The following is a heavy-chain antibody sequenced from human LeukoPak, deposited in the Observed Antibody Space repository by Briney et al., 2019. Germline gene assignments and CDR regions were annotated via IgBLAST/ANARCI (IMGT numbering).Heavy chain of an antibody. CDR3: ATHYGSGSYQETNYFDY. Sequence: GGSLRLSCAASGFSFGNAWMSWVRQAPGKGLEWVSAISGSGSSTYYADSVKGRFTISRDNSKNTLYLQMKSLRAEDTAVYYCATHYGSGSYQETNYFDYWGQGTLVTVSS. D-gene: IGHD3-10*01. CDR1: GFSFGNAW. V-gene: IGHV3-23*01. J-gene: IGHJ4*02. CDR2: ISGSGSST.